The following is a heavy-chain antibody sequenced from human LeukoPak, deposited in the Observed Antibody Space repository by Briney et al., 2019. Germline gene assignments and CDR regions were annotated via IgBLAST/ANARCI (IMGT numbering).Heavy chain of an antibody. CDR1: GFTFSSYS. J-gene: IGHJ4*02. D-gene: IGHD5-12*01. CDR2: ISSSSSYI. V-gene: IGHV3-21*01. Sequence: GGSLRLSCAASGFTFSSYSMNWVRQAPGKGLEWVSSISSSSSYIYYADSVKGRFTISRDNAKNSLYLQMNSLRAEDTAAYYCARDMGEEWLQAFDYWGQGTLVTVSS. CDR3: ARDMGEEWLQAFDY.